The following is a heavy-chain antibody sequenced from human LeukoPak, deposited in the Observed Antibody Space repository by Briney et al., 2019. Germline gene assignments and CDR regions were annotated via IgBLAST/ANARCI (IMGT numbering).Heavy chain of an antibody. CDR2: IKQDGSEK. CDR1: GFTFSSYW. V-gene: IGHV3-7*03. D-gene: IGHD4-17*01. J-gene: IGHJ4*02. CDR3: AKHLTTVTYYYFDY. Sequence: GGSLRLSCAASGFTFSSYWMSWVRQAPGKGLEWVANIKQDGSEKYYVDSVKGRFTISRDTSKNTLYLQMNSLRAEDTAVYYCAKHLTTVTYYYFDYWGQGTLVTVSS.